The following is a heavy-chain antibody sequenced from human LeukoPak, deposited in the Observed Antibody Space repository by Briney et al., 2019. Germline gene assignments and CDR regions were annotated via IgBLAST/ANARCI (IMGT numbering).Heavy chain of an antibody. J-gene: IGHJ6*03. V-gene: IGHV4-4*09. CDR3: AGNYYGSGSYYNSTNLTYYYYMDV. CDR1: GGSISSYY. CDR2: IYTSGST. Sequence: SETLSLTCTVSGGSISSYYWSWIRQPPGKGLEWIGYIYTSGSTNYNPSLKGRVTISVDTSKNQFSLKLSSVTAADTAVYYCAGNYYGSGSYYNSTNLTYYYYMDVWGKGTTVTVSS. D-gene: IGHD3-10*01.